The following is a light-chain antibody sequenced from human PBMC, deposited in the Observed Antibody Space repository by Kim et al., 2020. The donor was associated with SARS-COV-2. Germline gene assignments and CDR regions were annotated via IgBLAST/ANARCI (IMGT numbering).Light chain of an antibody. Sequence: PGQTASITCSGDKLGDKYACWYQQKPGRSPVLVIYQDSKRPSGIPERFSGSNSGNTATLTIGGTQAMDEADYYCQAWDSSTAGVVFGGGTQLTVL. CDR2: QDS. CDR1: KLGDKY. V-gene: IGLV3-1*01. CDR3: QAWDSSTAGVV. J-gene: IGLJ2*01.